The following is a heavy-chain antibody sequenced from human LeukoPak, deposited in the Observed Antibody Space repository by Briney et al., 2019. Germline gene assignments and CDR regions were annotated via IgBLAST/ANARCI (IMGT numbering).Heavy chain of an antibody. V-gene: IGHV3-30*18. CDR1: GFTFSSYG. CDR3: AKDPQYYYDSSGYLDP. Sequence: GGSLRLSCAASGFTFSSYGMHWVRQAPGEGLEWVAVISYDGSNKYYADSVKGRFTISRDNSKNTLYLQMNSLRAEDTAVYYCAKDPQYYYDSSGYLDPWGQGTLVTVSS. J-gene: IGHJ5*02. CDR2: ISYDGSNK. D-gene: IGHD3-22*01.